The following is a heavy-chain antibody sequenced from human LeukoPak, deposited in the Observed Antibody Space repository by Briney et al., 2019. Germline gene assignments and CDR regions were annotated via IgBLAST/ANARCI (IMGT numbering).Heavy chain of an antibody. CDR3: AGYCGGDCLYDY. D-gene: IGHD2-21*02. CDR1: GFTFTNSA. Sequence: ASVKVSCKASGFTFTNSAMQWVRQARGQRLEWIGWIVVGSGNTNYAQKFQERVTITRDMSTNTAYMELSSLRSEDTAVYYCAGYCGGDCLYDYWGREPWSPSPQ. V-gene: IGHV1-58*02. J-gene: IGHJ4*02. CDR2: IVVGSGNT.